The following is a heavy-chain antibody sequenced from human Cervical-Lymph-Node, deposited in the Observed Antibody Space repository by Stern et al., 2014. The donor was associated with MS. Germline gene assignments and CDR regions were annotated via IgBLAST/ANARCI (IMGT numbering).Heavy chain of an antibody. J-gene: IGHJ4*02. CDR2: IYYSGST. V-gene: IGHV4-39*01. CDR1: SGSISSTSYY. Sequence: QLVESGPGLVKPSETLSLTCTVSSGSISSTSYYWGWIRQPPGKGLEWIGSIYYSGSTYYNPSLKSRVTISEGTSKHQFSLHLSSVTASDTAVYYCANQPYYDSRAAIYWGQGTLVTVSS. D-gene: IGHD3-22*01. CDR3: ANQPYYDSRAAIY.